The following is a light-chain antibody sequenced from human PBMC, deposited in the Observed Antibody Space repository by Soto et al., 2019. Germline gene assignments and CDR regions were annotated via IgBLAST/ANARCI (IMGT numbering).Light chain of an antibody. CDR1: SGSIASHY. CDR3: QSYDRSNQV. J-gene: IGLJ3*02. CDR2: ENN. V-gene: IGLV6-57*02. Sequence: NFMLTQPHSVSESPGKTVTISCTGSSGSIASHYVQWYQQRPGSAPTTVIYENNQRPSGVPGRFSASIDSSSNSVSLTISGLKTEDEADYYCQSYDRSNQVFGGGTKLTVL.